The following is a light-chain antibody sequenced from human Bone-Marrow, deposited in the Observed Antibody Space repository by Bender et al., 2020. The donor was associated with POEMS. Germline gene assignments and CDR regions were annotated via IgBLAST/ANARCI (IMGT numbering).Light chain of an antibody. Sequence: QSALTQPASVSGSPGQSITISCTGTRNDVGSYGLVSWYQQRPGKAPKLIIFDVAKRPSGVSDRFSGSKSGYTASLTISGLQPEDEADYYCCSYTSSTTLVFGGGTKVTVL. CDR3: CSYTSSTTLV. J-gene: IGLJ2*01. CDR2: DVA. CDR1: RNDVGSYGL. V-gene: IGLV2-14*02.